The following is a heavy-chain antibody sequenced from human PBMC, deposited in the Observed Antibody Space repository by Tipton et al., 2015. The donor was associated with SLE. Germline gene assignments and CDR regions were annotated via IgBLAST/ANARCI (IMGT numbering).Heavy chain of an antibody. V-gene: IGHV4-59*01. CDR1: GGSISGYY. D-gene: IGHD6-13*01. CDR2: IYYSGST. Sequence: TLSLTCTVYGGSISGYYWSWIRQPPGKGLEWIGYIYYSGSTNYNPSLKSRVTISVDTSKNQFSLKLSSVTAADTAVYYCARQSSWYFYYGMDVWGQGTTVTVSS. CDR3: ARQSSWYFYYGMDV. J-gene: IGHJ6*02.